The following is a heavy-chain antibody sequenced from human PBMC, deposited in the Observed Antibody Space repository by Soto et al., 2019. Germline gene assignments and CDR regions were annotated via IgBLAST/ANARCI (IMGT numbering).Heavy chain of an antibody. Sequence: ASVKVSCKASGYTFTGYYMHRVRQAPGQGLEWMGWINPNSGGTNYAQKFQGWVTTTRDTSISTAYMELSRLRSDDTAVYYCARGGIAAADWFDPWGQGTLVTVSS. CDR2: INPNSGGT. CDR3: ARGGIAAADWFDP. V-gene: IGHV1-2*04. D-gene: IGHD6-13*01. J-gene: IGHJ5*02. CDR1: GYTFTGYY.